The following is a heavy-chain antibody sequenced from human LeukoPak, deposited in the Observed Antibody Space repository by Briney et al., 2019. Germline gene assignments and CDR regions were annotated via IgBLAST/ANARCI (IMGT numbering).Heavy chain of an antibody. Sequence: PGGSLRLSCAASGFTFSSYSMSWVRQAPGKGLEWVSSISSSSSYIYYADSVKGRFTISRDNAKNSLYLQMNSLRVEDTAVYYCARRTGMTLPGWLRVIDLWGQGTLVTVSS. J-gene: IGHJ5*02. V-gene: IGHV3-21*04. CDR1: GFTFSSYS. CDR3: ARRTGMTLPGWLRVIDL. D-gene: IGHD6-19*01. CDR2: ISSSSSYI.